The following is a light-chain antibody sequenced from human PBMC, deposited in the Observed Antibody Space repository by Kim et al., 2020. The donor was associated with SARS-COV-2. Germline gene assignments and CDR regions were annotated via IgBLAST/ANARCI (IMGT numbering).Light chain of an antibody. Sequence: PRQTATFTCSGDNLGSKYTAWYHSRPGQAPILVIFQDDQRPSGIPERFSASNSGNAATLTIRGTQAMDEGDYYCQAWDSNSYVFGTGTKVTVL. CDR1: NLGSKY. CDR2: QDD. J-gene: IGLJ1*01. CDR3: QAWDSNSYV. V-gene: IGLV3-1*01.